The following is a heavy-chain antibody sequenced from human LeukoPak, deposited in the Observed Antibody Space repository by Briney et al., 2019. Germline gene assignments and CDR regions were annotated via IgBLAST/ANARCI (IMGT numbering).Heavy chain of an antibody. V-gene: IGHV1-69*13. CDR2: IIPIFGTA. D-gene: IGHD2-15*01. CDR1: GGTFSSYA. J-gene: IGHJ4*02. Sequence: GASVKVSYKASGGTFSSYAISWVRQAPGQGLEWMGGIIPIFGTANYAQKFQGRVTITADESTSTAYMELSSLRSEDTAVYYCAKQLGYCSDGSCYFPYWGQGTLVTVSS. CDR3: AKQLGYCSDGSCYFPY.